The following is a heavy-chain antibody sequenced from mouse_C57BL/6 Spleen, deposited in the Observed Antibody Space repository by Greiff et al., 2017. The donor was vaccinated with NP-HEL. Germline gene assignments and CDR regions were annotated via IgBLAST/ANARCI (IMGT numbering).Heavy chain of an antibody. J-gene: IGHJ1*03. D-gene: IGHD2-4*01. Sequence: VQLKQSGPGMVKPSQSLSLTCTVTGYSITSGYDWHWIRHFPGNKLEWMGYISYSGSTNYNPSLKSRISITHDTSKNHFFLKLKSVTTEDTATYYCAREDDYDGIRYFDVWGTGTTVTVAS. CDR1: GYSITSGYD. CDR3: AREDDYDGIRYFDV. CDR2: ISYSGST. V-gene: IGHV3-1*01.